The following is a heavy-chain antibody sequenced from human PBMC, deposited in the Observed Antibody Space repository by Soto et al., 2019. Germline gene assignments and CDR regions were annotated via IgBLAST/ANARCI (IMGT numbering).Heavy chain of an antibody. Sequence: ASVKVSCKASGYTFTSYGISWVRQAPGQGLEWMGWISAYNGNTNYAQKLQGRVTMTTDTSTSTAYMELRSLRSDDTAVYYCARDEDIAAADKYYYGMDVWGQGTTVTVSS. CDR3: ARDEDIAAADKYYYGMDV. D-gene: IGHD6-13*01. V-gene: IGHV1-18*01. CDR1: GYTFTSYG. CDR2: ISAYNGNT. J-gene: IGHJ6*02.